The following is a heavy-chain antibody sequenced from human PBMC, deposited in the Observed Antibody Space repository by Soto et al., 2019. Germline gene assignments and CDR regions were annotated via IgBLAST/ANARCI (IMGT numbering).Heavy chain of an antibody. D-gene: IGHD3-10*01. CDR1: GDSISTSSHY. CDR2: IYASGST. CDR3: ATSGSGSYYFFDF. Sequence: QLQLQESGPGLVKPSETLSLTCTVSGDSISTSSHYWGWIRQPPGKGLEWIGSIYASGSTYYKPSLESRVTIAVDTSKNQLSLKLSSVTAADTAVYYCATSGSGSYYFFDFWGQGTLVTVSS. V-gene: IGHV4-39*01. J-gene: IGHJ4*02.